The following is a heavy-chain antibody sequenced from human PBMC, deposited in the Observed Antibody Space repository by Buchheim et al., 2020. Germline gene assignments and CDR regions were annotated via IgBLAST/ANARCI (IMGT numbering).Heavy chain of an antibody. Sequence: QLQLQESGPGLVKPSETLSLTCTVSGGSISSSSYYWGWIRQPPGKGLEWIGSIYYSGSTYYNPSLKSRVTISVDTSKNQFSLKLSSVTAADTAVYYCARHRFDCGGDCFAWFDPWGQGTL. V-gene: IGHV4-39*01. CDR1: GGSISSSSYY. D-gene: IGHD2-21*01. CDR2: IYYSGST. CDR3: ARHRFDCGGDCFAWFDP. J-gene: IGHJ5*02.